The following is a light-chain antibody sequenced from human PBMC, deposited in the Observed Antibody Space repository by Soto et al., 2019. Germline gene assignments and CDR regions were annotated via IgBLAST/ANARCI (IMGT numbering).Light chain of an antibody. CDR3: QQYNNWPLT. CDR1: QSVSTN. J-gene: IGKJ4*01. Sequence: EVEMTQSPATLSVSPGEGAALSCRASQSVSTNLAWYQQKPGQPPRLLISGAATRATGIPATFSGSGSGTTFTLTISSLQSEDFAVYYCQQYNNWPLTFGGGTKVEIK. V-gene: IGKV3-15*01. CDR2: GAA.